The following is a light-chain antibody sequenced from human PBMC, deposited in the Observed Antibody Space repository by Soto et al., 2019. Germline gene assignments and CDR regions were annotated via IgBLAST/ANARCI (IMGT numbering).Light chain of an antibody. Sequence: DIQMTQSPSTLSGSVGDRVTITCRASQSISRYLHWYQQKPGKAPKLLIYDASSLQSGVPSRFSGSVSGTDFTLTISSLQPEDFATYYCQQSYSAPRTFGQGTKVDIK. CDR1: QSISRY. J-gene: IGKJ1*01. CDR2: DAS. V-gene: IGKV1-39*01. CDR3: QQSYSAPRT.